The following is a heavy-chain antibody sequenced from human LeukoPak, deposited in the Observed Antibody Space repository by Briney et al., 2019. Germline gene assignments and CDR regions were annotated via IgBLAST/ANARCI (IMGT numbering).Heavy chain of an antibody. J-gene: IGHJ5*02. Sequence: SETLSLTCTVSGGSISSYYWSWIRQPPGKGLEWIGYTYYSGSTNYNPSLKSRVTISVDTSKNQFSLKLSSVTAADTAVYYCARVAEGYCSGGSCYRLDPWGQGTLVTVSS. D-gene: IGHD2-15*01. V-gene: IGHV4-59*01. CDR1: GGSISSYY. CDR2: TYYSGST. CDR3: ARVAEGYCSGGSCYRLDP.